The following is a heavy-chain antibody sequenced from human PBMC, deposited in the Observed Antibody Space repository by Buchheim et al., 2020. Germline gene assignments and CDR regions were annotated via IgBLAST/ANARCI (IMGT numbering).Heavy chain of an antibody. D-gene: IGHD6-19*01. Sequence: EIQLVESGGGLMQPGGSLRLSCAASGFTFSSYTLNWVRQAPGKGLEWVSSISSGRGTIYYADSVKGRFTISRDNAKNSLYLQMNNLRVDDTAVYYCGREASTGWYVAYWGQGTL. CDR3: GREASTGWYVAY. CDR2: ISSGRGTI. V-gene: IGHV3-48*01. CDR1: GFTFSSYT. J-gene: IGHJ4*02.